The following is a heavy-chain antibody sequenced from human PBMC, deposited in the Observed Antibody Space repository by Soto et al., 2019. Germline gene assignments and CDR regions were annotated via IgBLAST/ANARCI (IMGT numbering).Heavy chain of an antibody. V-gene: IGHV1-3*01. CDR1: GYTFTSYA. CDR3: APQRGASGWLDP. CDR2: INAGNGNT. J-gene: IGHJ5*02. Sequence: ASVKVSCKASGYTFTSYAMHWVRQAPGQRLEWMGWINAGNGNTKYSQKFQGRVTITRDTSASTAYMELSSLRSEDTAVYYCAPQRGASGWLDPGGQGTLVTVSS. D-gene: IGHD3-16*01.